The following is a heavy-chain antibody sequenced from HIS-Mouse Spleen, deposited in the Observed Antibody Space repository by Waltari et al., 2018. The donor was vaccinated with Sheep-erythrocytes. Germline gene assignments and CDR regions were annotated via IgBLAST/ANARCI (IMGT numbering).Heavy chain of an antibody. D-gene: IGHD1-26*01. CDR2: ISSSSSYI. CDR1: GFPFGSCS. CDR3: ARVASGATFDY. Sequence: EVQLVESGGGLVKPGGSLRLSCAGGGFPFGSCSRNRVRQAPGKGLEWVSSISSSSSYIYYADSVKGRFTISRDNAKNSLYLQMNSLRAEDTAVYYCARVASGATFDYWGQGTLVTVSS. J-gene: IGHJ4*02. V-gene: IGHV3-21*01.